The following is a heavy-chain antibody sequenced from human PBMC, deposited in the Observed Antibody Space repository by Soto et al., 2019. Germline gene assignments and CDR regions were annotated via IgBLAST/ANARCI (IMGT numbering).Heavy chain of an antibody. CDR2: IIPIFGTA. D-gene: IGHD3-10*01. V-gene: IGHV1-69*12. CDR1: GGTFSSYA. J-gene: IGHJ4*02. Sequence: QVQLVQSGAEVKKPGSSVKVSCKASGGTFSSYAISWVRQAPGQGLEWMGGIIPIFGTANYAQKFQGRVTMTADESTSTAYRELSSLRSEDTAVYDCARGSGRMADMRALFDYWGQGTLVTVSS. CDR3: ARGSGRMADMRALFDY.